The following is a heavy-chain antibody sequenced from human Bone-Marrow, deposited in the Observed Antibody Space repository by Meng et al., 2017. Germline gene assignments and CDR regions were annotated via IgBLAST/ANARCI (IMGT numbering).Heavy chain of an antibody. CDR1: GFTFSDYY. D-gene: IGHD2-15*01. CDR2: ISSIGSTR. CDR3: ARCRIAVAATNIYYYYYYGMDV. J-gene: IGHJ6*02. V-gene: IGHV3-11*04. Sequence: GGSLRLSCAASGFTFSDYYISWNRQAPGKGLEWVSYISSIGSTRYYADSVKGRFTISRDNDKNSRYLQMNSLRAEDTAVYYCARCRIAVAATNIYYYYYYGMDVWGQGTTVTVSS.